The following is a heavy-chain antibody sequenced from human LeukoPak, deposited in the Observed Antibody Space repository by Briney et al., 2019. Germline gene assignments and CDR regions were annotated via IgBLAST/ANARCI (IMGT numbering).Heavy chain of an antibody. CDR1: GFSFNGYA. J-gene: IGHJ4*02. V-gene: IGHV3-23*01. Sequence: GGSLRLSCAGSGFSFNGYAMSWVRQAPGKGLEWVAVTGGSDDNTHYADSVKGRFSISRDTSENRLFLQMNSLRPDDSALYYCTKDLMTGFSSGWYLAYWGQGTLVTVSS. CDR2: TGGSDDNT. D-gene: IGHD6-19*01. CDR3: TKDLMTGFSSGWYLAY.